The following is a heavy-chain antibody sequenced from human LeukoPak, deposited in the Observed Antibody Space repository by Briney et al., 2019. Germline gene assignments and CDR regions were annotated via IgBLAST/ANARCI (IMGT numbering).Heavy chain of an antibody. CDR1: GYTFTSYY. CDR3: AKIMTTVTTSDY. D-gene: IGHD4-17*01. J-gene: IGHJ4*02. V-gene: IGHV1-46*01. CDR2: INPAGGST. Sequence: ASVTVSCKASGYTFTSYYMHWVRQAPGQGLEWMGIINPAGGSTTYAQKLQGRVTMTRDMSTSTVYMELSGLRFEDTAVYYCAKIMTTVTTSDYWGQGTLVTVSS.